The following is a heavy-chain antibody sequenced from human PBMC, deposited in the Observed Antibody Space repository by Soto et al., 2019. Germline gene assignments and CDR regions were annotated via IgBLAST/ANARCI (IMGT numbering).Heavy chain of an antibody. CDR2: INAVSDNT. V-gene: IGHV1-3*01. J-gene: IGHJ4*02. D-gene: IGHD6-13*01. CDR1: GYTFISHA. Sequence: GASVKVSCKASGYTFISHAIHWVRQAPGQGLEWMGWINAVSDNTKYSEKFQGRVTITRDTSASTAYMDLSSLRSEDTAVYYCARGTGSSWFDYWGQGTLVTVPQ. CDR3: ARGTGSSWFDY.